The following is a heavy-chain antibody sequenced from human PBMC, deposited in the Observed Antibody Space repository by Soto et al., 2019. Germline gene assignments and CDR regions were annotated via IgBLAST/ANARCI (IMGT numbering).Heavy chain of an antibody. CDR2: IKQDGSEK. V-gene: IGHV3-7*01. Sequence: EVQLVESGGGLVQPGGSLRLSCAASGFTFSSYWMSWVRQAPGKGLEWVANIKQDGSEKYYVDSGKGRFTISRDNAKNPQYLQMNSLRAEDTAVYYCARLLPPYNWNYLVPSNWFDPWGQGTLVTVSS. J-gene: IGHJ5*02. CDR1: GFTFSSYW. D-gene: IGHD1-7*01. CDR3: ARLLPPYNWNYLVPSNWFDP.